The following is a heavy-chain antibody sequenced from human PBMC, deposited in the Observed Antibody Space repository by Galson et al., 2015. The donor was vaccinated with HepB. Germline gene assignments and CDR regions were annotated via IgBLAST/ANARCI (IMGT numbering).Heavy chain of an antibody. D-gene: IGHD3-22*01. CDR2: INPSGGST. Sequence: SVKVSCKASGYTFTSYYMHWVRQAPGQGLEWMGIINPSGGSTSYAQKFQGRVTMTRDTSTSTVYMELSSLRSEDTAVYYCARDYYYDSSGYYPKLDYWGQGTLVTVSS. J-gene: IGHJ4*02. CDR1: GYTFTSYY. V-gene: IGHV1-46*03. CDR3: ARDYYYDSSGYYPKLDY.